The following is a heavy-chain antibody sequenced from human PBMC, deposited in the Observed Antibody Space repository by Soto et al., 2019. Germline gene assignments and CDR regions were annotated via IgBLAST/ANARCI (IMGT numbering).Heavy chain of an antibody. J-gene: IGHJ4*02. Sequence: QVQLQESGPGLVKPSGTLSLTCAVSGGSTSKSNWWNWVRQPPGKGLEWIGQIYHTGHTNYNPSLESRVTISVDTSKNQFSLKLSSVTAADTAVYYCARSNYDSSGYYFDYWGQGTLVTVSS. D-gene: IGHD3-22*01. CDR3: ARSNYDSSGYYFDY. V-gene: IGHV4-4*02. CDR1: GGSTSKSNW. CDR2: IYHTGHT.